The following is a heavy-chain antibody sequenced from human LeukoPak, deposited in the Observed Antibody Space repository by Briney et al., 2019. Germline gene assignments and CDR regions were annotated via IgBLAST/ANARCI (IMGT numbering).Heavy chain of an antibody. CDR3: ARTDVTRGAFDI. Sequence: SVKVSCKASGGTFSSYAISWVRQAPGQGLEWMGRIIPILGIANYVQKFQGRVTITADKSTSTAYMELSSLRSEDTAVYYCARTDVTRGAFDIWGQGTMVTVSS. J-gene: IGHJ3*02. CDR1: GGTFSSYA. V-gene: IGHV1-69*04. D-gene: IGHD2-21*02. CDR2: IIPILGIA.